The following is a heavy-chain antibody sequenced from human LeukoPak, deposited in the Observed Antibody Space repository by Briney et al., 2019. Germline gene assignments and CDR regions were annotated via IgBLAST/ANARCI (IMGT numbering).Heavy chain of an antibody. CDR3: ARGRSGYDNYYYYGMDV. CDR1: GYTFTSYG. CDR2: ISAYNGNT. V-gene: IGHV1-18*04. J-gene: IGHJ6*04. Sequence: ASVKVSCKASGYTFTSYGISWVRQAPGQGLEWMGWISAYNGNTNYAQKLQGRVTMTTHTSTSTAYMELRSLRSDDTAVYYCARGRSGYDNYYYYGMDVWGKGTTVTVSS. D-gene: IGHD5-12*01.